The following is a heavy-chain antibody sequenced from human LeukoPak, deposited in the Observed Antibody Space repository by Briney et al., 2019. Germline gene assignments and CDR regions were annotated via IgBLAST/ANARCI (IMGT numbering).Heavy chain of an antibody. V-gene: IGHV3-30*18. CDR1: GFTFSSYG. D-gene: IGHD3-3*01. CDR2: ISYDGSNK. CDR3: AKDLKSTYYDFWSGSLGYYYYYMDV. Sequence: GGSLRLSCAASGFTFSSYGMHWVRQAPGKGLEWVAVISYDGSNKYYADSVKGRFTISRDNSKNTLYLQVNSLRAEDTAVYYCAKDLKSTYYDFWSGSLGYYYYYMDVWGKGTTVTVSS. J-gene: IGHJ6*03.